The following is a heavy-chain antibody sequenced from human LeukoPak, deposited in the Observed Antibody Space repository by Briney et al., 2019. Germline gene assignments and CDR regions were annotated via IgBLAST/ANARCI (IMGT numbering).Heavy chain of an antibody. Sequence: PGGSLRLSCAASGFTFSSYAMHWVRQAPGKGLEWVAVISYDGSNKYYADSVKGRFTISRDNSKNTLCLQMNSLRAEDTAVYYCAREDNDYINWFDPWGQGTLVTVSS. J-gene: IGHJ5*02. CDR3: AREDNDYINWFDP. CDR1: GFTFSSYA. CDR2: ISYDGSNK. V-gene: IGHV3-30-3*01. D-gene: IGHD4-11*01.